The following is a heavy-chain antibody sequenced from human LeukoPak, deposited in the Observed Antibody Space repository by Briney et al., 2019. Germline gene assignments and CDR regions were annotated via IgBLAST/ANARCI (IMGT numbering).Heavy chain of an antibody. J-gene: IGHJ4*02. V-gene: IGHV4-38-2*01. Sequence: GSLRLSCAASGFTFSDYYMSWIRQPPGKGLEWIGSIYYSGSTYYNPSLKSRVTISVDTSKNQFSLKLSSVTAADTAVYYCARSEDYWGQGTLVTVSP. CDR1: GFTFSDYY. CDR2: IYYSGST. CDR3: ARSEDY.